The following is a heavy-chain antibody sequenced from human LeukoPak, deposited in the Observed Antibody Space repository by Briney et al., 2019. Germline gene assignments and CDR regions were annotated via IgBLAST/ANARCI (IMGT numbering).Heavy chain of an antibody. Sequence: SETLSLTCAVSGGSISGSNWWSWVRQPPGKGLEWIGEIYHSGSTNYNPSLKSRVTISVDKSKNQFSLKLSSVTAADTAVYYCARELGHSSGYLNAFDIWGQGTMVTVSS. CDR2: IYHSGST. CDR1: GGSISGSNW. J-gene: IGHJ3*02. V-gene: IGHV4-4*02. D-gene: IGHD3-22*01. CDR3: ARELGHSSGYLNAFDI.